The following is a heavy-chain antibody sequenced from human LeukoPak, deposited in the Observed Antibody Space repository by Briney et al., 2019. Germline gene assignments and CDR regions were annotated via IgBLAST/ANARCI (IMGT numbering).Heavy chain of an antibody. J-gene: IGHJ4*02. CDR1: GFTFSSYA. Sequence: PGGPLRLSCAASGFTFSSYAMSWVRQAPGKGLEWVSSISGSGVNTHYADSVKDLFSISRENSKTTVSLQMNSLRAEDTAVYYCAKGRGTAVTAAANYWGQGTLVT. V-gene: IGHV3-23*01. CDR2: ISGSGVNT. D-gene: IGHD4-17*01. CDR3: AKGRGTAVTAAANY.